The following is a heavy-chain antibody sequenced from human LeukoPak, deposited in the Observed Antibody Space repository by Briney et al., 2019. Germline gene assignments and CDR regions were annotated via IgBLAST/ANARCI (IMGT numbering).Heavy chain of an antibody. CDR2: IKQDGSEK. Sequence: GGSLRLSCAVSGFTFSSYWMSWVRQAPGKGLEWVANIKQDGSEKYYVDSVKGRFTISRDNAKNSLYLQMNSLRAEDTAVYYCARDQDGYAFDIWGQGTMVTVSS. CDR3: ARDQDGYAFDI. CDR1: GFTFSSYW. J-gene: IGHJ3*02. V-gene: IGHV3-7*01.